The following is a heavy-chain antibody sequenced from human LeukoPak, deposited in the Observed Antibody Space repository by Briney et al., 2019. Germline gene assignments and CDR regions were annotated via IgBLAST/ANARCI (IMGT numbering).Heavy chain of an antibody. J-gene: IGHJ5*02. Sequence: GASVKVSCKASGYTFSGYYIFWVRRAPGQGFEWMGWINPNSGGTNYAPEFQGRLTMTRDTSITTAYMELSTLRSDDTAVYYCALIGDHAWFDPWGQGTLVTVSS. CDR2: INPNSGGT. CDR3: ALIGDHAWFDP. V-gene: IGHV1-2*02. D-gene: IGHD3-10*01. CDR1: GYTFSGYY.